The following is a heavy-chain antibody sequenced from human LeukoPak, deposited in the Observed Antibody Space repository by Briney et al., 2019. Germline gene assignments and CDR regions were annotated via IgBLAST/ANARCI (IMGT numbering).Heavy chain of an antibody. J-gene: IGHJ5*02. CDR2: MNPNSGNT. Sequence: ASVKVSCKASGYTFTSYDINWVRQATGQGLEWMGWMNPNSGNTGYAQKLQGRVTMTRDTSISTAYMELSSLRSEDTAVYYCARGHYGSGSYYHWGQGTLVTVSS. CDR3: ARGHYGSGSYYH. D-gene: IGHD3-10*01. CDR1: GYTFTSYD. V-gene: IGHV1-8*01.